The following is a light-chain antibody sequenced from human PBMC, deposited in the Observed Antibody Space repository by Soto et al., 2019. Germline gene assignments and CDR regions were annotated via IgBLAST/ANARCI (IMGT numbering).Light chain of an antibody. CDR1: SSNIGANT. CDR3: AAWDDSLNGYV. V-gene: IGLV1-44*01. Sequence: QSVLTQPPSASGTPGQRVAFSCSGSSSNIGANTVNWYQQFPGAAPKLLIYSHSQRPSGVPDRFSGSKSGTSASLAISGLQSDDEADYYCAAWDDSLNGYVFGTGTKV. CDR2: SHS. J-gene: IGLJ1*01.